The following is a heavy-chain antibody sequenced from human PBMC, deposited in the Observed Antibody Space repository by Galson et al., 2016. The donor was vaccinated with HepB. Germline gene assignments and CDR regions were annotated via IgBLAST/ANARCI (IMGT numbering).Heavy chain of an antibody. Sequence: SLRLSCAASGFTFSRYGMHWVRQAPGKGLEWVAVISCDGGDRPTADSVKGRFTVSRDNSKNTLFLQMNSLRVEDTAVYYCAKLDCGRDCPRDDWGQGTQVTVS. CDR3: AKLDCGRDCPRDD. CDR1: GFTFSRYG. J-gene: IGHJ4*02. V-gene: IGHV3-30*19. D-gene: IGHD2-21*02. CDR2: ISCDGGDR.